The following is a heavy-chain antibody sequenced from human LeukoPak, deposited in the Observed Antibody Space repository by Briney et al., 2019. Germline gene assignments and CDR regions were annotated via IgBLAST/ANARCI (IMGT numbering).Heavy chain of an antibody. CDR1: GFTLRGYG. J-gene: IGHJ4*02. CDR3: AKDTPTTGYHLDS. Sequence: GGSLRLSCAASGFTLRGYGMHWVRQAPGKGLEWVAFMRYDGSDKSYADCVKSRFTNSRDNSENTLYLQINSLRAEDTAVYYCAKDTPTTGYHLDSWGQGTLVTVSS. D-gene: IGHD1-1*01. CDR2: MRYDGSDK. V-gene: IGHV3-30*02.